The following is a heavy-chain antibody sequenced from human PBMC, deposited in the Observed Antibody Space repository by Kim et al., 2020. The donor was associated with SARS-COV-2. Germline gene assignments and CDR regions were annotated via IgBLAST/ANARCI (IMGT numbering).Heavy chain of an antibody. D-gene: IGHD5-18*01. J-gene: IGHJ6*02. V-gene: IGHV3-30*02. CDR3: AKDRGDTAMVRVDYYYYGMDV. Sequence: FTISRDNSKNTLYLQMNSLRAEDTAVYYCAKDRGDTAMVRVDYYYYGMDVWGQGTTVTVSS.